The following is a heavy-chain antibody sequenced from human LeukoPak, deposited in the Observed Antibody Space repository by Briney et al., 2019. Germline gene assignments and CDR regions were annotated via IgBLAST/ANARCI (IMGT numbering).Heavy chain of an antibody. CDR3: AILSGPSDTFDI. CDR2: ISSSSSYI. Sequence: GGSLRLSCAVSGFTFSSYSMNWVRQAPGKGLERVSSISSSSSYIYYADSVKGRFTISRDNAKNSLYLQMNSLRAEDTAVYYCAILSGPSDTFDIWGQGTMVTASS. J-gene: IGHJ3*02. D-gene: IGHD3-9*01. CDR1: GFTFSSYS. V-gene: IGHV3-21*01.